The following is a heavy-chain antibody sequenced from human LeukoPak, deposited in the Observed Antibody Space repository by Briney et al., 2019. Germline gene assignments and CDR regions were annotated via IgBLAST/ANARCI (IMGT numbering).Heavy chain of an antibody. CDR2: ISSSSSYI. CDR3: ARDPDGSGTTADY. CDR1: GFTFSSYS. V-gene: IGHV3-21*01. Sequence: GGSLRLSCAASGFTFSSYSMNWVRQAPGKGLEWVSSISSSSSYIYYADSVKGRFTISRDNAKNSLYLQMNSLRAEDTAVYYCARDPDGSGTTADYWGQGTLVTVSS. J-gene: IGHJ4*02. D-gene: IGHD3-10*01.